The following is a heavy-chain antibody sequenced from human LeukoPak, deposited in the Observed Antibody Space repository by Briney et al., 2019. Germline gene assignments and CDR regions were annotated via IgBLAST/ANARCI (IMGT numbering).Heavy chain of an antibody. CDR3: AKRGSYSSSFTSTFDY. CDR1: GFTFSSYW. J-gene: IGHJ4*02. CDR2: INSDGRTI. D-gene: IGHD6-6*01. Sequence: PGGSLRLSCAASGFTFSSYWMHWVRQAPGKGLVWVSRINSDGRTITYADSEKGRFTISRDNAKNTLYLQMNSLRAEDTAVYYCAKRGSYSSSFTSTFDYWGQGTLVTVSS. V-gene: IGHV3-74*01.